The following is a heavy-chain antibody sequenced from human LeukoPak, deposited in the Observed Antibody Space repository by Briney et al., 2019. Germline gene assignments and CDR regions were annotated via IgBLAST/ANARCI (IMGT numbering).Heavy chain of an antibody. Sequence: ASVKVSCKASGGTFSIYAISWVRQAPGQGLEWMGGIIPIFGTTNYAQKFQGRVTITAGESTSTAYMELSSLRSEDTAVYYCARGRRWRIRGVTPLFDYWGQGTLVTVSS. J-gene: IGHJ4*02. D-gene: IGHD3-10*01. CDR3: ARGRRWRIRGVTPLFDY. V-gene: IGHV1-69*13. CDR2: IIPIFGTT. CDR1: GGTFSIYA.